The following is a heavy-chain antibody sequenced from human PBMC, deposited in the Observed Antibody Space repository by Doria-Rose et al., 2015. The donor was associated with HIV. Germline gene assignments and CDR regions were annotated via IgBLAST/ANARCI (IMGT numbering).Heavy chain of an antibody. CDR1: GVSLSSPGMG. CDR3: ARIKSSRWYHKYYFDF. V-gene: IGHV2-26*01. CDR2: IFSDDDR. D-gene: IGHD6-13*01. Sequence: QITLKESGPVLVEPTETLTLTCTVSGVSLSSPGMGVSWIRQTPGKALEWLANIFSDDDRSYKTSRKSRLTISRCTSNSQLVLTMTDMDPVDTATYYCARIKSSRWYHKYYFDFWGQGTLVIVSA. J-gene: IGHJ4*02.